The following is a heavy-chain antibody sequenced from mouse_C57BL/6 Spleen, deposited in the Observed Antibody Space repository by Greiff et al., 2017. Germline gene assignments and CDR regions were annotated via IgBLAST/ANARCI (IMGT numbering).Heavy chain of an antibody. J-gene: IGHJ2*01. Sequence: EVKLVESGGGLVKPGGSLKLSCAASGFTFSDYGMHWVRQAPEKGLEWVAYISSGSSTIYYADTVKGRFTISRDNAKNTLFLQMTSLRSEDTAMYYCARYYYGSSLEYWGQGTTLTVSS. D-gene: IGHD1-1*01. CDR3: ARYYYGSSLEY. CDR1: GFTFSDYG. CDR2: ISSGSSTI. V-gene: IGHV5-17*01.